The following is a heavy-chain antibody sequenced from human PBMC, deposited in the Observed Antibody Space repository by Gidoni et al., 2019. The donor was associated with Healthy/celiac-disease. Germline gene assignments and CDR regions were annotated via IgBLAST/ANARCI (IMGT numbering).Heavy chain of an antibody. J-gene: IGHJ3*02. CDR1: GGSISSGGYY. V-gene: IGHV4-31*03. CDR2: IYYSGST. Sequence: QVQLQASGPGLVKPSQTLSLTCTVSGGSISSGGYYWSWIRQHPGKGMEWIGYIYYSGSTYYNPSLKSRVTIALDTSKNQFSLKLSSVTAADTAVYYCARFPSYAFDIWGQGTMVTVSS. CDR3: ARFPSYAFDI.